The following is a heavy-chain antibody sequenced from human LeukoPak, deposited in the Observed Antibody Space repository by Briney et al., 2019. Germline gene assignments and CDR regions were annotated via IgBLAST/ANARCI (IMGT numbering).Heavy chain of an antibody. CDR2: INHSGST. V-gene: IGHV4-34*01. CDR1: GGSFSGYY. D-gene: IGHD2-8*01. J-gene: IGHJ4*02. Sequence: SETLSLTCAVYGGSFSGYYWSWIRQPPGKGLEWIGEINHSGSTNYSPSLKSRVTISVDTSKNQFSLKLSSVTAADTAVYYCARETLYPTFDYWGQGTLVTVSS. CDR3: ARETLYPTFDY.